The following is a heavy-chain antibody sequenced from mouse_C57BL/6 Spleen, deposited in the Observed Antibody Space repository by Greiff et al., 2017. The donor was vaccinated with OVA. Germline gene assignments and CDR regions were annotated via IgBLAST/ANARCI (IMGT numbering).Heavy chain of an antibody. CDR2: ISSGSSTI. V-gene: IGHV5-17*01. Sequence: VKLVESGGGLVKPGGSLKLSCAASGFTFSDYGMHWVRQAPEKGLEWVAYISSGSSTIYYADTVKGRFTISRDNAKNTLFLQMTSLRSEDTAMYYGARERDGYDYAMDYWGQGTSVTVSS. CDR3: ARERDGYDYAMDY. D-gene: IGHD2-3*01. J-gene: IGHJ4*01. CDR1: GFTFSDYG.